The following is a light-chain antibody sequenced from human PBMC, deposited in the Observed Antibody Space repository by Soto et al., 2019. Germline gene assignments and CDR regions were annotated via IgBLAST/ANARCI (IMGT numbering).Light chain of an antibody. CDR3: MQDLHTPAIR. CDR2: LGS. J-gene: IGKJ4*01. Sequence: DIVMTQSPLSLPVTPGEPASISCRSSQSLLHSNGYNYLDWYLQKPGQSPQLLIYLGSNRASGVPDRFSGSGSGTDFTLKISRVEAVDVGVYGCMQDLHTPAIRLGG. V-gene: IGKV2-28*01. CDR1: QSLLHSNGYNY.